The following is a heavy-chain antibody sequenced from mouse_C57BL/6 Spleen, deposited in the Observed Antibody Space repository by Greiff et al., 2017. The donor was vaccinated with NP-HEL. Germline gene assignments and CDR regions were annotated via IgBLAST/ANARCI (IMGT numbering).Heavy chain of an antibody. D-gene: IGHD2-14*01. CDR2: ISTGGGDI. V-gene: IGHV5-9-1*02. CDR3: TRRDYRRWFAY. Sequence: EVQLVESGAGLVKPGGSLKLSCAASGFTFSSYAMPWVRQTPEQRLEWVAYISTGGGDICYAENVKGRSTMTGDKSRNTLYLQISSLKSEDTAVYYCTRRDYRRWFAYWGQGTLVTVSA. J-gene: IGHJ3*01. CDR1: GFTFSSYA.